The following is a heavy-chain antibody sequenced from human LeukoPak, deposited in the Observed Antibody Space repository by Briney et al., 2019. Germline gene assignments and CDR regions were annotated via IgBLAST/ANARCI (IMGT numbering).Heavy chain of an antibody. D-gene: IGHD3-9*01. CDR3: ARDPHSYYDILTGVIAKGYYYMDV. Sequence: GGSLRLSCAASGFTFSDYYMSWIRQAPGKGLEWVSYISGSGSTIYYADSVKGRFTISRDNAKNSLYLQMNSLRAEDTAVYYCARDPHSYYDILTGVIAKGYYYMDVWGKGTTVTVSS. V-gene: IGHV3-11*04. CDR2: ISGSGSTI. J-gene: IGHJ6*03. CDR1: GFTFSDYY.